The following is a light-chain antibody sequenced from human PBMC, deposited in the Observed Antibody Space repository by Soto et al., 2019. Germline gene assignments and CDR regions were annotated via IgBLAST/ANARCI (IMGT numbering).Light chain of an antibody. Sequence: QSDLTQPASVSGSPGQSIAISCTGTRSDVGAYNYVSWYQQHPGKAPKLMISEVTNRPSGVSDRFSGSKSGNTASLTISGLQAEDEADYYCSSYTSSSSPYVFGTGTKVTVL. CDR2: EVT. V-gene: IGLV2-14*01. J-gene: IGLJ1*01. CDR1: RSDVGAYNY. CDR3: SSYTSSSSPYV.